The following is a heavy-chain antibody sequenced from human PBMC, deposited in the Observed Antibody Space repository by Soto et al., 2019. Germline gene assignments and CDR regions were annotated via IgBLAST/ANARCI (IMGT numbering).Heavy chain of an antibody. Sequence: VQLVESGGARVQPRTSPPLSCQASALASKLYFMTWVRQVPGKGREWVAAVSKEDFKLYYADSVKGRFAISRDNSTNTVHLQMNGLRADDTGLYYYAKETIANRSPYDYWGQGTLVTVSS. D-gene: IGHD3-16*02. V-gene: IGHV3-30*18. CDR3: AKETIANRSPYDY. J-gene: IGHJ4*02. CDR2: VSKEDFKL. CDR1: ALASKLYF.